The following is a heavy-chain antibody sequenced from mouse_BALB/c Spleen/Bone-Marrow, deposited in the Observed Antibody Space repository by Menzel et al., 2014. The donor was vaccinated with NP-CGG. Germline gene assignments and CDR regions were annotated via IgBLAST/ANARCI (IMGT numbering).Heavy chain of an antibody. D-gene: IGHD1-1*01. Sequence: QVQLQQSGAELAKPGASVKMSCKASGYTFTSYWMHWVKQRPGQGLEWIGYINPSTGYTEYNQKFRDKATLTADKSSSPAYMQLSSLTSEDSAVDYCARRAYGGSFGFAYWCQGTLVTGTA. CDR3: ARRAYGGSFGFAY. CDR2: INPSTGYT. J-gene: IGHJ3*01. CDR1: GYTFTSYW. V-gene: IGHV1-7*01.